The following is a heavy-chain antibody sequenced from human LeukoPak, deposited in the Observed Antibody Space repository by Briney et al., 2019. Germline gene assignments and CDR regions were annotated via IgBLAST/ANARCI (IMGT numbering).Heavy chain of an antibody. V-gene: IGHV3-33*01. Sequence: GGSLRLSCAASGFTFSSYGMHWVRQAPGKGLEWVADIWYDGSNKEYADSVKGRFSISRDNSKNTLYLQMNSLRAEDTAVYHCARNQIAVTGSHDAFDIWGQGTMVTVSS. D-gene: IGHD6-19*01. CDR3: ARNQIAVTGSHDAFDI. CDR2: IWYDGSNK. J-gene: IGHJ3*02. CDR1: GFTFSSYG.